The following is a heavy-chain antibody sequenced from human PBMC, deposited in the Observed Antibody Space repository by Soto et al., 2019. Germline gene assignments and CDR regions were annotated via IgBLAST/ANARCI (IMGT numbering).Heavy chain of an antibody. J-gene: IGHJ4*02. CDR2: ISYDGSNK. Sequence: PGGSLRLSCAASGFSFGGYAMHWVRQAPGKGLEWVAVISYDGSNKYYADSVKGRFTISRDNSKNTLFLQMKSLRAEDTAVYYCARSYDSSGFYSFDFWGRGTLVTVSS. CDR1: GFSFGGYA. D-gene: IGHD3-22*01. V-gene: IGHV3-30-3*01. CDR3: ARSYDSSGFYSFDF.